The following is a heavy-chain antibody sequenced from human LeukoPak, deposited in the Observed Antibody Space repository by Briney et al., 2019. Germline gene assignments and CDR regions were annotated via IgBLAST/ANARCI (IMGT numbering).Heavy chain of an antibody. Sequence: SETLSLTCTVSGGSISGYYWSWVRQTPGKGLEWIGYSYNGGSTNYKPSLKSRITISLDTSKNQFSLKLNSVTAADTAVYYCARVNGGSFDYWGQGTLVTVSS. CDR1: GGSISGYY. D-gene: IGHD2-15*01. CDR2: SYNGGST. CDR3: ARVNGGSFDY. V-gene: IGHV4-59*01. J-gene: IGHJ4*02.